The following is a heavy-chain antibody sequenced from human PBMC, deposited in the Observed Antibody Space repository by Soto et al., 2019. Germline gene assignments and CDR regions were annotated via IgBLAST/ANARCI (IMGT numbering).Heavy chain of an antibody. CDR1: GGTFSSYT. J-gene: IGHJ4*02. D-gene: IGHD3-22*01. Sequence: QVQLVQSGAEVKKPGSSVKVSCKASGGTFSSYTICWVRQAPGQGLEWMGRIIPILGSANYAQKFQGRVTIXXDXSXXTAYMELSSLRSEDTAVYYCALPDYNDRSRYYSDYWGQGTLVTVSS. CDR3: ALPDYNDRSRYYSDY. V-gene: IGHV1-69*08. CDR2: IIPILGSA.